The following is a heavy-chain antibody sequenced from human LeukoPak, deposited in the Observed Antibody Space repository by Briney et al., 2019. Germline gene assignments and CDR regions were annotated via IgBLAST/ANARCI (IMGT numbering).Heavy chain of an antibody. CDR3: ARAFYGSGSYYWFDP. Sequence: PRASVKVSCKASGYTFTSYAMHWVRQAPGQRLEWMGWINAGNGNTKYSQEFQGRVTITRDTSASTAYMELSSLRSEDMAVYYCARAFYGSGSYYWFDPWGQGTLVTVSS. V-gene: IGHV1-3*03. D-gene: IGHD3-10*01. CDR2: INAGNGNT. CDR1: GYTFTSYA. J-gene: IGHJ5*02.